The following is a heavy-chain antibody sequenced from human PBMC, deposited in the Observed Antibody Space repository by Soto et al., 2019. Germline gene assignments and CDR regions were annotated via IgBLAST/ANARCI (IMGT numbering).Heavy chain of an antibody. CDR3: ASPDAMVRGVTALYYYGMDV. CDR2: IIPIFGTA. V-gene: IGHV1-69*01. CDR1: GVTFSSYA. D-gene: IGHD3-10*01. J-gene: IGHJ6*02. Sequence: QVQLVQSGAEVKKPGSSVKVSCKASGVTFSSYAISWVRQAPGQGLEWMGGIIPIFGTANYAQKFQGRVTITADESTSTAYMELSSLRSEDTAVYYCASPDAMVRGVTALYYYGMDVWGQGTTVTVSS.